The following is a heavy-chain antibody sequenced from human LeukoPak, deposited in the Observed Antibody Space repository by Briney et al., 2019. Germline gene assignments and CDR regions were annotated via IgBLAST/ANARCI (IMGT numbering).Heavy chain of an antibody. CDR1: VVTFSSYV. CDR3: ATTGRFDP. CDR2: IGSSVVTT. V-gene: IGHV3-23*01. Sequence: VGSLRLSCAASVVTFSSYVMNCGRRPPGQGRGWVSTIGSSVVTTIYADSVKGRFTISRDNSSNTLYLHWNSLRSEDTAEYYCATTGRFDPWGQGTLVAVSS. D-gene: IGHD1-14*01. J-gene: IGHJ5*02.